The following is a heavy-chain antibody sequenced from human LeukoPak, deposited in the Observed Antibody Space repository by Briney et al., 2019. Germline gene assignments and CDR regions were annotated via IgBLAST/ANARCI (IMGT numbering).Heavy chain of an antibody. CDR2: ISYDGSNK. V-gene: IGHV3-30*04. J-gene: IGHJ6*03. Sequence: GGSLRLSCAASGFTFSSYAMHWVRQAPGKGLEWVAVISYDGSNKYYADSVKGRFTISRDNSKNTLYLQMNSLRAEDTAVYYCARDYSSGWPTYYYYYMDVWGKGTTVTVSS. CDR1: GFTFSSYA. D-gene: IGHD6-19*01. CDR3: ARDYSSGWPTYYYYYMDV.